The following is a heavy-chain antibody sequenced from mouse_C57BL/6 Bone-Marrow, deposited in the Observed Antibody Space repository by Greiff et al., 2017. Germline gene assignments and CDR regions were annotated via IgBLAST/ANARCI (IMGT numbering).Heavy chain of an antibody. J-gene: IGHJ4*01. CDR2: IYPGSGNT. Sequence: QVQLQQSGAELVRPGASVKLSCKASGYTFTDYYINWVKQRPGQGLEWIARIYPGSGNTYYNEKFKGKATLTAEKSSSTAYMQLSSLTSEDSAVYFCARRGFRGGYAMDFWGQGTSVTVSS. D-gene: IGHD3-1*01. CDR1: GYTFTDYY. V-gene: IGHV1-76*01. CDR3: ARRGFRGGYAMDF.